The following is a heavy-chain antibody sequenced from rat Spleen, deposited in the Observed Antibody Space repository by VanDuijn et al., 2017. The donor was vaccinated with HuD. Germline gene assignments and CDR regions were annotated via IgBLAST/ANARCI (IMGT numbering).Heavy chain of an antibody. CDR1: GFHFNDYW. CDR2: INKDSSII. V-gene: IGHV4-2*01. CDR3: ARATGRTYFDY. J-gene: IGHJ2*01. D-gene: IGHD5-1*01. Sequence: EVKLVESGGGLVQPGRSLIISCAASGFHFNDYWMGWVRQAPGKGLEWIGEINKDSSIIKYSPSLKDKLTISRDNAQNTLYLQMSKLGSEDTAIYYCARATGRTYFDYWGQGVMVTVSS.